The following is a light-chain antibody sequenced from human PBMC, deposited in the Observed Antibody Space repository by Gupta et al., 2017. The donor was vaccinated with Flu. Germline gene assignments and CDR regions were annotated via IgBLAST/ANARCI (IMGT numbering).Light chain of an antibody. CDR1: SSDVGRSDY. CDR3: SSYTSTSTLYV. V-gene: IGLV2-14*03. CDR2: DVT. Sequence: QSALTQPASVSGSPGQSITISCTGTSSDVGRSDYVSWYQQHPDKAPKLIIYDVTNRPSGVSSRFSGSKSGNTASLTISGLQAEDETDYYCSSYTSTSTLYVFGTGTKVTVL. J-gene: IGLJ1*01.